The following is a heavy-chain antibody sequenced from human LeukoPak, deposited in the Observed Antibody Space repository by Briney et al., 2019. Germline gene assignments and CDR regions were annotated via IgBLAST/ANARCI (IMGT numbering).Heavy chain of an antibody. D-gene: IGHD3-3*01. J-gene: IGHJ5*02. CDR3: ARGDLSVFGVVKVGWLDP. V-gene: IGHV4-39*07. CDR1: GGSISSSVYY. Sequence: PSETLSLTCSISGGSISSSVYYWGWIRQPPGKGLEWIGNIYYSGSTSYNPSLKSRVIISVDTSKMQISLNLGSVTAADTAHYYCARGDLSVFGVVKVGWLDPWGQGTLVSVSS. CDR2: IYYSGST.